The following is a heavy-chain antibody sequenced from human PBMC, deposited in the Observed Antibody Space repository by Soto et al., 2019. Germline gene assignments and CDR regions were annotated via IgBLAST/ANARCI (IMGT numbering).Heavy chain of an antibody. J-gene: IGHJ4*02. CDR2: IYWDDDK. CDR3: AHWDRLPLAFDY. CDR1: GFSLSTSGVG. V-gene: IGHV2-5*02. Sequence: QITLKESGPTLVKPTQTLTLTCTFSGFSLSTSGVGVGWIRQPPGKALEWLALIYWDDDKRYSPSLKSRLTIXKXSSKNQVVLTMTNMDPVDTATYYCAHWDRLPLAFDYWGQGTLVTVSS. D-gene: IGHD4-17*01.